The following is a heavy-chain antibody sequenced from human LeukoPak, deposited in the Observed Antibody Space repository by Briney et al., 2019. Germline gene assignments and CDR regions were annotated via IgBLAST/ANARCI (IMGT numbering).Heavy chain of an antibody. CDR2: IYYSGSA. CDR1: GGSISSSSYY. V-gene: IGHV4-39*01. J-gene: IGHJ4*02. Sequence: SETLSLTCTVSGGSISSSSYYWGWIRQPPGKGLEWIGSIYYSGSAYYNPSLKSRVTISVDTSKNQFSLKLSSVTAADTAVYYCARGSLFYFDYWGQGTLVTVSS. D-gene: IGHD3-10*01. CDR3: ARGSLFYFDY.